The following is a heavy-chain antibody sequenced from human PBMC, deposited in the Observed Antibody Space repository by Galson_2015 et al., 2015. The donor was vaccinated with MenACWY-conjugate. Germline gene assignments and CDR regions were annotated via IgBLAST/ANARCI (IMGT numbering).Heavy chain of an antibody. Sequence: SLRLSCAASGFTFSSYAMSWVRQAPGKGLEWVSAISGNGGSTYYADSVKGRFTISRDNSKNTLYLQMSSLRAEDTAVYYCVKVPYSSGWYADYWGQGTLVTVSS. CDR2: ISGNGGST. CDR3: VKVPYSSGWYADY. CDR1: GFTFSSYA. D-gene: IGHD6-19*01. J-gene: IGHJ4*02. V-gene: IGHV3-23*01.